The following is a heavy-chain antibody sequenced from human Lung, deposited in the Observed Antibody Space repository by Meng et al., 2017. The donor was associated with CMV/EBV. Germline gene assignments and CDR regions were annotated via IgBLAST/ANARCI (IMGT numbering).Heavy chain of an antibody. D-gene: IGHD3-22*01. Sequence: SETLSLXCAVSGGSISSSNWWSWVRQPPGKGLEWIGEIYHSGSTNYNPSIKSRVTISVDKSKNQFSLKLSSVTAADTAVYYCARVTIVVAQYYFDYWGQGTLVTVSS. CDR3: ARVTIVVAQYYFDY. CDR2: IYHSGST. V-gene: IGHV4-4*02. J-gene: IGHJ4*02. CDR1: GGSISSSNW.